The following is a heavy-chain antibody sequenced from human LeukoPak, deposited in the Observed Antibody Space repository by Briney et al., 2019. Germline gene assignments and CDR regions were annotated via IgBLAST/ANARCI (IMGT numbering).Heavy chain of an antibody. D-gene: IGHD3-3*01. Sequence: ASVKVSCKASGGTFSSYAISWVRQAPGQGLEWMGGIIPIFGTANYAQKFQGRVTITADESTSSAYMELSSLRSEDTAVYYCALKREERITIFGVALTGYFDYWGQGTLVTVSS. J-gene: IGHJ4*02. V-gene: IGHV1-69*01. CDR1: GGTFSSYA. CDR3: ALKREERITIFGVALTGYFDY. CDR2: IIPIFGTA.